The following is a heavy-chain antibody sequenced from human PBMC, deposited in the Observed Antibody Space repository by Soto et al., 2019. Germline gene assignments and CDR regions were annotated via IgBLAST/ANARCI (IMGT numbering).Heavy chain of an antibody. CDR3: ARSFRQWLVDY. CDR2: IWYDGSNK. J-gene: IGHJ4*02. CDR1: GFTFSSYD. Sequence: QVQLVESGGGVVQPGRSLRLSCAASGFTFSSYDMHWVRQAPGKGLEWVAIIWYDGSNKYYADSVKGRFTISRDNSKNTLYLQVNSLRADDTAVYYCARSFRQWLVDYGGQGTLVTVSS. V-gene: IGHV3-33*01. D-gene: IGHD6-19*01.